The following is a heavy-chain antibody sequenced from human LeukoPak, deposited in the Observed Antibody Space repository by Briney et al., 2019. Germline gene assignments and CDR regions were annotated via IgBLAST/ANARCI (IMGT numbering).Heavy chain of an antibody. Sequence: ASVKVSCKASRYNFTSYDINWVRRATGQGLEWMGWMNPNSGNTGYAQKFQGRVTMTRNTSISTAYMELSSLRSEDTAVYYCARAYRLLWFGESFRNYMDVWGKGTTVTISS. V-gene: IGHV1-8*01. D-gene: IGHD3-10*01. CDR3: ARAYRLLWFGESFRNYMDV. J-gene: IGHJ6*03. CDR1: RYNFTSYD. CDR2: MNPNSGNT.